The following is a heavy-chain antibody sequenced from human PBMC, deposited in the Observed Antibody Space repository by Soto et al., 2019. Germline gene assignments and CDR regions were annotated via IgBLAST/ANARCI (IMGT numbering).Heavy chain of an antibody. CDR3: AKARPSGGYYYVEALDI. V-gene: IGHV3-23*01. Sequence: GGSLRLFCAASGFTFSNYAMTWVRQAPGKGLEWVSAISASGGSPYYTDSVNGRFTISRDNSKSTLYLQVNSLKSEDTAVYYCAKARPSGGYYYVEALDIWGHGTMVTVSS. CDR1: GFTFSNYA. D-gene: IGHD3-22*01. J-gene: IGHJ3*02. CDR2: ISASGGSP.